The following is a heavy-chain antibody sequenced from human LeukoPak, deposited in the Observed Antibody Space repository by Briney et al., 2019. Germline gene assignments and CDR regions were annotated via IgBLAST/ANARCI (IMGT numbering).Heavy chain of an antibody. Sequence: GGPLTLFCAACGFTLSIYNMKCLRQATGEGLEWGSSIFSNSNIYYAYSVKGRFTISRDNTKNSLYLQMNSLRAEDTAVYYCARGSPYYYDSSGYYQAYDYWGQGTLVTVSS. CDR3: ARGSPYYYDSSGYYQAYDY. CDR2: IFSNSNI. D-gene: IGHD3-22*01. CDR1: GFTLSIYN. V-gene: IGHV3-21*01. J-gene: IGHJ4*02.